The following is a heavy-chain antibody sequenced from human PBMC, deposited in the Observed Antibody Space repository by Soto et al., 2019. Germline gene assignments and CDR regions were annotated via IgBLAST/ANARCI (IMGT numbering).Heavy chain of an antibody. Sequence: SETLSLTCTVSGDPISGNYWSWIRQPPGKRPEWIGYVYYTGSTNYNRSLKSRVTISVDTSKNQFSLRLSSVTAADTAVYYCAKVTEAYYDFWSGYFYWGQGTLVTVSS. D-gene: IGHD3-3*01. J-gene: IGHJ4*02. CDR3: AKVTEAYYDFWSGYFY. CDR1: GDPISGNY. CDR2: VYYTGST. V-gene: IGHV4-59*08.